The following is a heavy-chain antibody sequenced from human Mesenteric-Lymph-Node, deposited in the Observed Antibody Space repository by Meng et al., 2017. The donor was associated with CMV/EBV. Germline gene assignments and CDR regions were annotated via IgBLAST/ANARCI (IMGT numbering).Heavy chain of an antibody. J-gene: IGHJ4*02. CDR3: ATGGQLNY. V-gene: IGHV1-18*01. Sequence: VNASCKASDDTFTSYSISWVRQAPGQGLEWMRWISTYNDNTNYAQKLQGRVTMTTDTATTTAYMELRSLRSDDTAMYYCATGGQLNYWGQGTLVTVSS. D-gene: IGHD3-10*01. CDR1: DDTFTSYS. CDR2: ISTYNDNT.